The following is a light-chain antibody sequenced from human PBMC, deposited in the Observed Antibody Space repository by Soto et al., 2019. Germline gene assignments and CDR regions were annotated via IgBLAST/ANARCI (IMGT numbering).Light chain of an antibody. Sequence: EIVMTQSPATLSVSPGAGATLSCKASQNAYNNLAWYQQRPGQPPRLLSYDASTMATGISARFSGSGYGTEFTLTIGSLQSEDFAVYFCQQCRSWPLTFGGGTKVEIK. CDR1: QNAYNN. J-gene: IGKJ4*01. CDR2: DAS. V-gene: IGKV3-15*01. CDR3: QQCRSWPLT.